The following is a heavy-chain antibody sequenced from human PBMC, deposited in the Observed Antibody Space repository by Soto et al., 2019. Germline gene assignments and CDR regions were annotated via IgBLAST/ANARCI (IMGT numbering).Heavy chain of an antibody. J-gene: IGHJ6*02. CDR1: GGSFSGYY. V-gene: IGHV4-34*01. Sequence: PSETLSLTCAVSGGSFSGYYWSWIRQPPGKGLEWIGEINHSGSTNYNPSLKSRVTISVDTSKNQFSLKLSSVTAADTAVYYCARTGYYCSGGSCYSLRYYYYGMDVWGQGTTVTVSS. D-gene: IGHD2-15*01. CDR2: INHSGST. CDR3: ARTGYYCSGGSCYSLRYYYYGMDV.